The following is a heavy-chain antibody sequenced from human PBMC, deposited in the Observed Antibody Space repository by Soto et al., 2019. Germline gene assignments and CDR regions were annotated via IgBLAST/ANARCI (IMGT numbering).Heavy chain of an antibody. CDR2: IYHSGSA. V-gene: IGHV4-59*01. D-gene: IGHD5-18*01. Sequence: SETLSLTCTVSGDSISSYYWSWIRQPPGKGLEWIGYIYHSGSAKYNPSLKSRVSMSIDTSNSQFSLKLTSVTAADTAVYFCARGGGYSFGSLFDYCGLGTLVTVSS. J-gene: IGHJ4*02. CDR1: GDSISSYY. CDR3: ARGGGYSFGSLFDY.